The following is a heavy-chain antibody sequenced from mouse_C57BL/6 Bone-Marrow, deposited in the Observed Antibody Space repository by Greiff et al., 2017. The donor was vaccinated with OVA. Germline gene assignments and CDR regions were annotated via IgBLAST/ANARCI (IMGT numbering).Heavy chain of an antibody. V-gene: IGHV1-80*01. CDR2: IYPGDGDT. CDR1: GYAFSSYW. CDR3: ARSALRQPRAFDY. D-gene: IGHD1-2*01. J-gene: IGHJ2*01. Sequence: QVQLKESGAELVKPGASVKISCKASGYAFSSYWMNWVKQRPGKGLEWIGQIYPGDGDTNYNGKFKGKATLTADKSSSTAYMQLSSLTSEDSAVYFCARSALRQPRAFDYWGQGTTLTVSS.